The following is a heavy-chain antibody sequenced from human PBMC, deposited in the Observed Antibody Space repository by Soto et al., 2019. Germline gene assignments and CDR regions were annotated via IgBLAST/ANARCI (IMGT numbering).Heavy chain of an antibody. D-gene: IGHD2-15*01. CDR2: ISYDGSSK. CDR3: AREREDTYYFDY. J-gene: IGHJ4*02. V-gene: IGHV3-30-3*01. CDR1: GFTFSSYA. Sequence: PGGSLRLSCAASGFTFSSYAMHWVRQAPGKGLEWVAVISYDGSSKYYADSVKGRFTISRDNSKNTLYLQMNSLRAEDTAVYYCAREREDTYYFDYWGQGTLVTVSS.